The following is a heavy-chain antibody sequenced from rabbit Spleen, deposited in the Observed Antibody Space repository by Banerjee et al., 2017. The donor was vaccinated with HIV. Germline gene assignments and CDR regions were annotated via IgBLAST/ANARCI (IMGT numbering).Heavy chain of an antibody. V-gene: IGHV1S43*01. D-gene: IGHD2-1*01. J-gene: IGHJ3*01. CDR3: VRGYDDYGDYTRLDL. Sequence: QSLEESGGGLVQPEGSLTLTCTASGFSLSNNYVMCWVRQAPGKGLEWIGLIDSSGSTYYASWAKGRFTITRSTSLNTVFLQMTSLTASDTATYFCVRGYDDYGDYTRLDLWGQGTLVTVS. CDR1: GFSLSNNYV. CDR2: IDSSGST.